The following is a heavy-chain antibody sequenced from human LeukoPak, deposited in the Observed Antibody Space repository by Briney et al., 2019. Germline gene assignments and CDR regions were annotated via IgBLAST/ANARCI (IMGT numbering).Heavy chain of an antibody. CDR1: GGSISSYY. Sequence: PSETLSLTCTVSGGSISSYYWSWIRQPAGKGLEWIGRIYTSGSTNYNPSLKSRVTMSVDTSKNQFSLKLSSVTAADTAVYYCARELSYSYAGYYYYYMDVWGKGTTVTISS. J-gene: IGHJ6*03. CDR3: ARELSYSYAGYYYYYMDV. CDR2: IYTSGST. D-gene: IGHD5-18*01. V-gene: IGHV4-4*07.